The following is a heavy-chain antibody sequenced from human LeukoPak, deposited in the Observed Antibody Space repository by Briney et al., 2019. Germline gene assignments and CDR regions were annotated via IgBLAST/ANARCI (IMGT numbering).Heavy chain of an antibody. D-gene: IGHD2-2*01. Sequence: ASVKVSCKASGYTFTSYYMHWVRQAPGQGLEWMGIINPSGGSTSYAQKFQGRVTMTRDMSTSTVYMELSSLRSEDTAVYYCARVRLPAYYYYYYYMDVWGKGTTVTVSS. J-gene: IGHJ6*03. CDR3: ARVRLPAYYYYYYYMDV. CDR1: GYTFTSYY. V-gene: IGHV1-46*01. CDR2: INPSGGST.